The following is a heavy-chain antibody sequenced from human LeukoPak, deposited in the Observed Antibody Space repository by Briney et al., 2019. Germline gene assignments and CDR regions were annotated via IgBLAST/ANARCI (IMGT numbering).Heavy chain of an antibody. J-gene: IGHJ4*02. CDR3: ASRGYSGYDSDY. Sequence: GGSLRLSCAASGFTFGSYAMSWVRQAPGKGLEWVSAISGSGGSTYYADPVKGRFTISRDNSKNTLYLQMNSLRAEDTAVYYCASRGYSGYDSDYWGQGTLVTVSS. D-gene: IGHD5-12*01. CDR1: GFTFGSYA. CDR2: ISGSGGST. V-gene: IGHV3-23*01.